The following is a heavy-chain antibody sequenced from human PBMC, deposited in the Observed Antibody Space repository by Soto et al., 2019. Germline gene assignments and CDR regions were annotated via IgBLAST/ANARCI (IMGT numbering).Heavy chain of an antibody. D-gene: IGHD6-19*01. Sequence: EVQLVESGGVVVQPGGSLRLSCAASGFTFDDYTMHWVRQAPGKGLEWVSLISWDGGSTYYADSVKGRFTISRDNSKNSLYLQMNSLRTEDTALYYCAKDIEPVAGTGAGFDYWGQGTLGTVSS. CDR1: GFTFDDYT. CDR2: ISWDGGST. V-gene: IGHV3-43*01. CDR3: AKDIEPVAGTGAGFDY. J-gene: IGHJ4*02.